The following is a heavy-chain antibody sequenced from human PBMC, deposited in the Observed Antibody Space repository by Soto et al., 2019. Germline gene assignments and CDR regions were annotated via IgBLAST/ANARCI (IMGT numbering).Heavy chain of an antibody. J-gene: IGHJ4*02. CDR2: VTHDGRNT. V-gene: IGHV3-30*18. CDR1: GFTFSDYA. D-gene: IGHD6-19*01. Sequence: VQLVESGGGVVQPGRSLRLSCAASGFTFSDYAMHWVRQAPGKGLEWVAVVTHDGRNTHYADSVKGRFTISRDSSKNTVSLEMTSLRAEDTAVCYCAKGGRQWLVTSDFNFWGQGALVTVSS. CDR3: AKGGRQWLVTSDFNF.